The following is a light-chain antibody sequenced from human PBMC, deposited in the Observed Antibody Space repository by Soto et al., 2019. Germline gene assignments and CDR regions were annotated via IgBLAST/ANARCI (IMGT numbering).Light chain of an antibody. CDR1: QSVGTN. J-gene: IGKJ1*01. CDR2: GAS. Sequence: EIVVTQSPATLSVSPGERATLSCRASQSVGTNLAWYQQKPGQPPRLLIYGASTRATGVPARFSGSGSGTEFTLTISSLQSEDSAVYYCQRKWTFGQGTKVEIK. V-gene: IGKV3-15*01. CDR3: QRKWT.